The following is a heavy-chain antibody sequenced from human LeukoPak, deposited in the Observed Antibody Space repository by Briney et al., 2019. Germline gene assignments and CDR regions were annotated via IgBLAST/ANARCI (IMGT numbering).Heavy chain of an antibody. V-gene: IGHV3-66*01. CDR3: ARESSSSGWYFDL. CDR2: IYSGGST. CDR1: GFTVSSNH. J-gene: IGHJ2*01. Sequence: PGGSLRLSCAASGFTVSSNHMSWVRPAPGKGLEWVSVIYSGGSTYYADSVKGRFTISRDNSKNTLYLQMNSLRAEDTAVYYCARESSSSGWYFDLWGRGTLVTVSS. D-gene: IGHD6-6*01.